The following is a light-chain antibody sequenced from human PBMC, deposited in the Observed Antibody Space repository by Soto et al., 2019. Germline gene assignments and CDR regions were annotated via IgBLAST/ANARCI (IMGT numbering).Light chain of an antibody. V-gene: IGLV2-14*01. CDR1: SSDVGGYNY. CDR2: DVS. CDR3: RSYTSSSTPGV. Sequence: QSALTQPASVSGSPGQSITISCTGTSSDVGGYNYVSWYQQHPGKAPKLMIYDVSNRPSGVSNRFSGSKSGNTASLTISGLQAEDEADYYCRSYTSSSTPGVFGGGTKLTVL. J-gene: IGLJ2*01.